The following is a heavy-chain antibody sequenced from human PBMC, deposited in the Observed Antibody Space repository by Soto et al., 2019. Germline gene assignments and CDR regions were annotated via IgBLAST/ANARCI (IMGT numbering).Heavy chain of an antibody. D-gene: IGHD2-15*01. V-gene: IGHV1-69*12. J-gene: IGHJ4*02. CDR1: GGTFSSDS. Sequence: QVQLVQSGAEVKKPGSSVKVSCKASGGTFSSDSFSWVRQAPGQGLEWMGGIIPMFDTPIYAQKFQDRVTLTADASTSTAYLQRCSLRSGDTAVYYCARSGGRDRDFNYWGQGSLVPVSS. CDR2: IIPMFDTP. CDR3: ARSGGRDRDFNY.